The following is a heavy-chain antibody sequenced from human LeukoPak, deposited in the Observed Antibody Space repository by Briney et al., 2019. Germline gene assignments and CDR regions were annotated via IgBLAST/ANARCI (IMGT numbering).Heavy chain of an antibody. V-gene: IGHV1-8*02. J-gene: IGHJ3*02. D-gene: IGHD3-22*01. CDR3: ARNRVVVITSMDAFDI. CDR1: GYTFTSYD. CDR2: MNPNSGNT. Sequence: GASVKVSCKASGYTFTSYDINWVRQATGQGLEWMGWMNPNSGNTGYAQKFQGRVTMTRNTSISTAYMELSSLRSEDTAVYYCARNRVVVITSMDAFDIWGQGTMVTVSS.